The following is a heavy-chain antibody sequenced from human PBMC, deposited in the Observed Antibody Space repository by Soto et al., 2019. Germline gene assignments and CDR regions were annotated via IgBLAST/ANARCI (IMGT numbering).Heavy chain of an antibody. CDR2: IYHSGST. D-gene: IGHD2-21*02. CDR3: ARGPTTALFDY. V-gene: IGHV4-30-2*01. CDR1: GGSISSGGYS. J-gene: IGHJ4*02. Sequence: PSETLSLTCAVSGGSISSGGYSWSWIRQPPGKGLEWIGYIYHSGSTYYNPSLKSRVTISVDRSKNQFSLKLSSVTAADTAVYYCARGPTTALFDYWGQGTLGTVSS.